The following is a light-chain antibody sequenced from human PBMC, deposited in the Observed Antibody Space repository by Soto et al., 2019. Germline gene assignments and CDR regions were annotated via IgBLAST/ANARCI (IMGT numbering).Light chain of an antibody. J-gene: IGKJ5*01. CDR2: AAS. V-gene: IGKV1-9*01. CDR3: QQLNSCPIT. CDR1: QGISSY. Sequence: IQFTHSPSSLSSSVLDILSITCRASQGISSYLAWYQQKPGEAPKLLIYAASTLQSGVPSRFSGSGSGTDFTLTISSLQPEDFATYYCQQLNSCPITFGQGTRLEIK.